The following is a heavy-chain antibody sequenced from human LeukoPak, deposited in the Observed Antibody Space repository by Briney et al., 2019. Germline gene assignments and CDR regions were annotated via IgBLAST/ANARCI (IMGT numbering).Heavy chain of an antibody. CDR3: ARDPRGSGTDY. D-gene: IGHD3-10*01. V-gene: IGHV4-59*12. CDR1: GGSISSYY. CDR2: IYYSGST. J-gene: IGHJ4*02. Sequence: RSSETLSLTCIVSGGSISSYYWSWIRQPPGKGLEWIGYIYYSGSTNYNPSLKSRVTISVDTSKNQFSLKLSSVTAADTAVYYCARDPRGSGTDYWGQGTLVTVSS.